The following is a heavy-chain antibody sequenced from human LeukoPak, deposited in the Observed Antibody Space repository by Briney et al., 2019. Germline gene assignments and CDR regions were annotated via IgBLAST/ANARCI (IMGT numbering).Heavy chain of an antibody. CDR2: ISYDGSNK. CDR1: GFTFSSYG. V-gene: IGHV3-30*18. Sequence: PGRSLRLSCAASGFTFSSYGMHWVRQAPGKGLEWVAVISYDGSNKYYADSVKGRFTISRDNSKNTLYLQMNSLRAEDTAVYYCAKVWQWLADYYYYMDVWGKGTTVTVSS. CDR3: AKVWQWLADYYYYMDV. J-gene: IGHJ6*03. D-gene: IGHD6-19*01.